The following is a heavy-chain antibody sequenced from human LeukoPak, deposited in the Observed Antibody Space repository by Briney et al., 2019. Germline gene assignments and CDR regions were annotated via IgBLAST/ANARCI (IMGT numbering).Heavy chain of an antibody. D-gene: IGHD5-18*01. CDR3: AKEWMRLSL. Sequence: GGPLRLSCAASGFSISGYTMSWVRQAPGKGLEWVSGISGSGGSTDYADSVKGRFIISRDNSKSRLFLQMNSLRAEDTAVYYCAKEWMRLSLWGQGTMVTVSS. J-gene: IGHJ4*02. CDR1: GFSISGYT. CDR2: ISGSGGST. V-gene: IGHV3-23*01.